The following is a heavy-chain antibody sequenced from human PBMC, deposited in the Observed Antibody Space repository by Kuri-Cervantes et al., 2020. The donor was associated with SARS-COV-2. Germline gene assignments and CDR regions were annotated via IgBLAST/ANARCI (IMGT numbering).Heavy chain of an antibody. CDR2: ISGSSSFT. CDR3: AIDKGRGAFDH. CDR1: GFSFTDYY. V-gene: IGHV3-11*06. D-gene: IGHD6-25*01. J-gene: IGHJ4*02. Sequence: GGSLRLSCEISGFSFTDYYVSWIRQIPGGGLEWLSFISGSSSFTNSADSVKGRFTISKDNAKTSVYLQMTSLRAEDTALYYCAIDKGRGAFDHWGQGTLVTVSS.